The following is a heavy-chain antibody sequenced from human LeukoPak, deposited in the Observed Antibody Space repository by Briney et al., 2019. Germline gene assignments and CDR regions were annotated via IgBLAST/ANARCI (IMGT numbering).Heavy chain of an antibody. Sequence: GASVKVSCKASGYTFTSYGISWVRQAPGQGLEWMGWISAYNGNTNYAQKLQGRVTMTTDTSTSTAYMELRSLRSDDTAVYYCARTASGTTTPSFDYWGQGTLVTVPS. CDR3: ARTASGTTTPSFDY. CDR1: GYTFTSYG. V-gene: IGHV1-18*01. J-gene: IGHJ4*02. D-gene: IGHD1-26*01. CDR2: ISAYNGNT.